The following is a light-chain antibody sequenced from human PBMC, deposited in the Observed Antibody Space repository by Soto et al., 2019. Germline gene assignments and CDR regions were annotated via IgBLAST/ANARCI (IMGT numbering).Light chain of an antibody. CDR1: QSISSY. J-gene: IGKJ5*01. CDR2: DAS. V-gene: IGKV3-11*01. Sequence: DIVLTQSPATLSLSPGERATLSCRASQSISSYLAWYQQKPGQAPRLLIYDASNRATGIPARFSGSGSGTDFTLTISSLEPEDFAVYCCQQRSNWPPITFGQGTRLAIK. CDR3: QQRSNWPPIT.